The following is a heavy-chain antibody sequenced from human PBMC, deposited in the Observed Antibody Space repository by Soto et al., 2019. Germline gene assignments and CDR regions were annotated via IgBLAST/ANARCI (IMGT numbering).Heavy chain of an antibody. CDR2: IYYSGST. CDR3: DSLSAAFYYDRSGYYFDY. V-gene: IGHV4-31*03. Sequence: SETLSLTCTVSGGSLSSGGFYCSCVCQHPGKGLEWIGYIYYSGSTYYNQSLKSRVTISVDTSNNQNTQKLSTMTAADTAVSYCDSLSAAFYYDRSGYYFDYWGQGTLVTVSS. CDR1: GGSLSSGGFY. J-gene: IGHJ4*02. D-gene: IGHD3-22*01.